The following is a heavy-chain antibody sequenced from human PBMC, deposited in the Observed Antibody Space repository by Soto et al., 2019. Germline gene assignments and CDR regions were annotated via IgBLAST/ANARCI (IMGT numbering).Heavy chain of an antibody. J-gene: IGHJ6*02. Sequence: QVQLVESGGGVVQPGRSLRLSCVASGFTFSSYPIHWVRQAPGKGLEWVTTISSDGNDKYYSDSVKGRFTTSRDNSKNTVELQMNNLRDEDTAVYYCAKEGVADKYYYYGMDVWGQGTTVNVSS. CDR3: AKEGVADKYYYYGMDV. CDR1: GFTFSSYP. D-gene: IGHD3-3*01. CDR2: ISSDGNDK. V-gene: IGHV3-30*04.